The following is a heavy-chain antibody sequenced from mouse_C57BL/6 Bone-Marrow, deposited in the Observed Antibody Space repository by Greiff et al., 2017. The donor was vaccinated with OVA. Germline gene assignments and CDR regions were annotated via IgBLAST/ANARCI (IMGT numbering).Heavy chain of an antibody. V-gene: IGHV3-6*01. CDR3: ARGGSYYSNYLYYFDY. CDR1: GYSITSGYY. CDR2: ISYDGSN. J-gene: IGHJ2*01. Sequence: ESGPGLVKPSRSLSLTCSVTGYSITSGYYWNWIRQFPGNKLEWMGYISYDGSNNYNPSLKNRISITRDTSKNQFFLKLNSVTTEDTATYYCARGGSYYSNYLYYFDYWGQGTTLTVSS. D-gene: IGHD2-5*01.